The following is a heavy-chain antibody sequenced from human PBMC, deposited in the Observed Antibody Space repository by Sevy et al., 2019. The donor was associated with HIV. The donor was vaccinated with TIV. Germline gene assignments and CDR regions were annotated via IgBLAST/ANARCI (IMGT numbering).Heavy chain of an antibody. CDR2: MYYSGST. Sequence: SETLSLTCTVSGGSISSSSYYWGCIRQPPGKGLEWIGSMYYSGSTYYNPSLKSRVTISVDPFMNQFSLKLSSVTAADTAVYYCARHMDSGTYGHPGFDYWGQGTLVTVSS. CDR3: ARHMDSGTYGHPGFDY. D-gene: IGHD1-26*01. V-gene: IGHV4-39*01. J-gene: IGHJ4*02. CDR1: GGSISSSSYY.